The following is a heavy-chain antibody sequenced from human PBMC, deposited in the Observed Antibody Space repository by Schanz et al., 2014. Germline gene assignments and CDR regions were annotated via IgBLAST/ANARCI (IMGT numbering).Heavy chain of an antibody. CDR3: ARGLVRYFAY. V-gene: IGHV1-2*02. D-gene: IGHD2-8*02. CDR2: INPNSGDR. J-gene: IGHJ4*02. Sequence: QGHLVQSGAEVKEPGASVQVSCKASGYTFTGHHMHWVRQAPGQGLEWMGWINPNSGDRNYAQKFQGRVTMTRDTSISTAYMELSRLRSDDTAVYYCARGLVRYFAYWGQGTLVTVSS. CDR1: GYTFTGHH.